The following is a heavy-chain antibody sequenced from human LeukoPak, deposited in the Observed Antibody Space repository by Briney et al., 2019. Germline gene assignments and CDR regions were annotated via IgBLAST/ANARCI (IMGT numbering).Heavy chain of an antibody. Sequence: SETLSLTCAVYGESFSGYYWTWIRQPPGKGLEWIGEINHSGSTNCNPPLKSRVTISVDTSKNQVSLKLGSVTAADTAVYYCARRYYDFWSGWFDPWGQGTLVTVSS. J-gene: IGHJ5*02. D-gene: IGHD3-3*01. CDR1: GESFSGYY. CDR3: ARRYYDFWSGWFDP. V-gene: IGHV4-34*01. CDR2: INHSGST.